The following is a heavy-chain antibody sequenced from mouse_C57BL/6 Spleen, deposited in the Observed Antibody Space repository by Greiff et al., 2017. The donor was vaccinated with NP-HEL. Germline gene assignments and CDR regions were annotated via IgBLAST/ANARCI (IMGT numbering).Heavy chain of an antibody. J-gene: IGHJ2*01. CDR3: TRERGLGSYYFDY. CDR1: GYTFTSYW. CDR2: IYPGNSDT. V-gene: IGHV1-5*01. Sequence: VQLQQSGTVLARPGASVKMSCKTSGYTFTSYWMHWVKQRPGQGLEWIGAIYPGNSDTSYNQKFKGKAKLTAVTSASTAYMELSSLTNEDSAVYYCTRERGLGSYYFDYWGQGTTLTVSS. D-gene: IGHD1-2*01.